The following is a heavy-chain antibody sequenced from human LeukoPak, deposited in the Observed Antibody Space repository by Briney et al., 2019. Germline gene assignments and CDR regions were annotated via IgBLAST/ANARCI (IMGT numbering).Heavy chain of an antibody. CDR1: GFTFTSSA. D-gene: IGHD6-13*01. J-gene: IGHJ4*02. CDR2: IVVGSGNT. V-gene: IGHV1-58*01. Sequence: ASVKVSCKASGFTFTSSAVQWVRQARGQRLEWIGWIVVGSGNTNYAQKFQERVTMTRDTSISTAYMELSRLRSDDTAVYYCVRGSSKFDYWGQGTLVTVSS. CDR3: VRGSSKFDY.